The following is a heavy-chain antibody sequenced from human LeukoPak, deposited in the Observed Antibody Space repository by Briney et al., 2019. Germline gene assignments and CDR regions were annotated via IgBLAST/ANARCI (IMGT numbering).Heavy chain of an antibody. CDR3: AKDYSTLIDY. J-gene: IGHJ4*02. CDR1: GFTFSSYG. Sequence: GRSLRLSCAASGFTFSSYGMHWVRQAPGKGLEWLAVISYDGSNKYYPDSVKGRFTISRDNSKNTLYLQMNSLRAEDTAVYYCAKDYSTLIDYWGQGTLVTVSS. V-gene: IGHV3-30*18. CDR2: ISYDGSNK. D-gene: IGHD2-21*01.